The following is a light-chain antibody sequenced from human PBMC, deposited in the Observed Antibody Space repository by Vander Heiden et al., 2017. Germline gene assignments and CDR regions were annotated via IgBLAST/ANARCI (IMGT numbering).Light chain of an antibody. CDR1: QSVSSN. CDR2: GAS. CDR3: QQENNGHFLFT. V-gene: IGKV3-15*01. Sequence: EIVMTQARATLSVSPGERATLSCRASQSVSSNFAWYKQTPGQAPRLLIYGASIRATGIKARFSGSGYGTEFTLTIISRQSEDFAVYYCQQENNGHFLFTFGHGTKVXIK. J-gene: IGKJ3*01.